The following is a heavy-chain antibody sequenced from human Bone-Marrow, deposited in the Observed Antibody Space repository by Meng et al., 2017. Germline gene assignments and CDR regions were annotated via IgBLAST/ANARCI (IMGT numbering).Heavy chain of an antibody. CDR3: ARQGDTAMATFDY. CDR2: INHSGGT. CDR1: GGTFSDYY. J-gene: IGHJ4*02. D-gene: IGHD5-18*01. V-gene: IGHV4-34*01. Sequence: QAQLQQWGAGLWKPSETLSLTCAVYGGTFSDYYWSWIRQPPGKGLEWIGEINHSGGTKYTPSLESRVTISIDTSKNQFSLKLSSVTAADTAIYYCARQGDTAMATFDYWGQGTLVTVSS.